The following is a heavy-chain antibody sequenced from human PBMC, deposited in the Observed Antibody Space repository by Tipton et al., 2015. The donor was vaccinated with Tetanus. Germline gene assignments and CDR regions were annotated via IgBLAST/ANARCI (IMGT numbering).Heavy chain of an antibody. J-gene: IGHJ6*02. CDR2: ISGSGGST. Sequence: SLRLSCAASGFTFSSYAMSWVRRAPGKGLEWVSAISGSGGSTYYADSVKGRFTISRDNSKNTLYLQMNSLRAEDTAVYYCAKDKRGMVRGVIPPTSHTLGSYYGMDVWGQGTTVTVSS. CDR1: GFTFSSYA. CDR3: AKDKRGMVRGVIPPTSHTLGSYYGMDV. V-gene: IGHV3-23*01. D-gene: IGHD3-10*01.